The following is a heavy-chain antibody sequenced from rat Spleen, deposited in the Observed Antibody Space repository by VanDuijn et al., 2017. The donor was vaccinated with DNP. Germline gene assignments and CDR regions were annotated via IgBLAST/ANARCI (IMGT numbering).Heavy chain of an antibody. CDR1: GFSLTRNS. V-gene: IGHV2-1*01. CDR2: IWSDGNT. D-gene: IGHD1-12*02. J-gene: IGHJ1*01. Sequence: QVQLKESGPGLVQPSQTLSLTCAVSGFSLTRNSVHWVRQPPGKGLEWLGAIWSDGNTDYNSGFKSRLSISRDTSKIKVFLKMNSLQAEDTAIYFCTRRGFYYVDWYWYFDSWGPGTMVTVSS. CDR3: TRRGFYYVDWYWYFDS.